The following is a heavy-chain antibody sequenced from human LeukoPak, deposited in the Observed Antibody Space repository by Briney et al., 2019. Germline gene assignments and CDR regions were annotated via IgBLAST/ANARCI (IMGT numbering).Heavy chain of an antibody. CDR2: IYSGGST. J-gene: IGHJ4*02. Sequence: PGGSLRLSCAASGFTFSSNYMSWVRQAPGKGLEWVSVIYSGGSTYYADSVKGRFTISRDNSKNTLYLQMNSLRAEDTAVYYCARVDSYGPPDYWGQGTLVTVSS. V-gene: IGHV3-53*01. CDR1: GFTFSSNY. CDR3: ARVDSYGPPDY. D-gene: IGHD5-18*01.